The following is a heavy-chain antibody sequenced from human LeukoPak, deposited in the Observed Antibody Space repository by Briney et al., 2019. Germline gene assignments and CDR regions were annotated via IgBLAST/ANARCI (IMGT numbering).Heavy chain of an antibody. Sequence: GGSLRLSCAASGFIFSSSALSWVRQAPGKGLEWVSALTNSGGSTYYADSVRGRFTISRDNSRNTLYLQMDSLRAEDTAVYYCAKELSSGWYMNYFDSWGQGTLVTVSS. CDR1: GFIFSSSA. CDR2: LTNSGGST. CDR3: AKELSSGWYMNYFDS. J-gene: IGHJ4*02. V-gene: IGHV3-23*01. D-gene: IGHD6-19*01.